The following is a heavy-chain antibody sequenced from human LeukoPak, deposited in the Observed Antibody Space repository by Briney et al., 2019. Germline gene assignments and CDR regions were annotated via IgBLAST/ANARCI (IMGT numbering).Heavy chain of an antibody. J-gene: IGHJ4*02. V-gene: IGHV3-7*01. D-gene: IGHD3-22*01. CDR3: ARGMGSYYYDSSGYYYFDY. CDR2: IKQDGSEK. CDR1: GFTFSSYW. Sequence: PGGSLRLSCAASGFTFSSYWMGWVRQAPGKGLEWVANIKQDGSEKYYVDSVKGRFTISRDNAKNSLYLQMNSLRAEDTAVYYCARGMGSYYYDSSGYYYFDYWGQGTLVTVSS.